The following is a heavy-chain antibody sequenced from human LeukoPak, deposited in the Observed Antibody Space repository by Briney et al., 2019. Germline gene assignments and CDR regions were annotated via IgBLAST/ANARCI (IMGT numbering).Heavy chain of an antibody. V-gene: IGHV3-30*04. Sequence: GRPLRLSCGATGFIFSDYAIHWVRQAPGKGLEWLAVITYDGNTKLYADSVRGRFTISRDNSKNTLYLQMNSLRADDTAVYYCAREAGCFGTTSCFERFFDFWGQGTLVTVSS. D-gene: IGHD2-2*01. CDR3: AREAGCFGTTSCFERFFDF. CDR2: ITYDGNTK. J-gene: IGHJ4*02. CDR1: GFIFSDYA.